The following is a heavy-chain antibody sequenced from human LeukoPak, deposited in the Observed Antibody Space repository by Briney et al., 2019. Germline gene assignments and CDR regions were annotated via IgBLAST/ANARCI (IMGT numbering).Heavy chain of an antibody. D-gene: IGHD2-15*01. CDR1: GGSISSYY. J-gene: IGHJ5*02. CDR3: ARATGYSEWFDP. Sequence: SETLSLTCTVSGGSISSYYWSWIRQPPGKGLEWIGYIYYSGSTNYNPSLKSRVTISVDTSKSQFSLKLSSVTAADTAVYYCARATGYSEWFDPWGQGTLVTVSS. CDR2: IYYSGST. V-gene: IGHV4-59*01.